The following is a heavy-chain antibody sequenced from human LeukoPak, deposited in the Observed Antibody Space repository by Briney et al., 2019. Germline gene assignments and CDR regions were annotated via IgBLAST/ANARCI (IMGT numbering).Heavy chain of an antibody. D-gene: IGHD1-26*01. J-gene: IGHJ4*02. CDR2: IIPIFGTA. V-gene: IGHV1-69*05. Sequence: SVKVSCKASGGTFISYAISWVRQAPGQGLEWMGGIIPIFGTANYAQKFQGRATITTDESTSTAYMELSSLRSEDTAVYYCARDPDVFGSGSYYYWGQGTLVTVSS. CDR3: ARDPDVFGSGSYYY. CDR1: GGTFISYA.